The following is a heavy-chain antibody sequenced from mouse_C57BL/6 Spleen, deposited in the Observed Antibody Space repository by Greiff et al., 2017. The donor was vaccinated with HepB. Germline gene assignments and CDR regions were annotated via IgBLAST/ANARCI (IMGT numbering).Heavy chain of an antibody. Sequence: EVKLMESGGGLVKPGGSLKLSCAASGFTFSDYGMHWVRQAPEKGLEWVAYISSGSSTIYYADTVKGRFTISRDNAKNTLFLQMTSLRSEDTAMYYCARNPSTVAAHFDYWGQGTTLTVSS. CDR1: GFTFSDYG. CDR3: ARNPSTVAAHFDY. J-gene: IGHJ2*01. V-gene: IGHV5-17*01. CDR2: ISSGSSTI. D-gene: IGHD1-1*01.